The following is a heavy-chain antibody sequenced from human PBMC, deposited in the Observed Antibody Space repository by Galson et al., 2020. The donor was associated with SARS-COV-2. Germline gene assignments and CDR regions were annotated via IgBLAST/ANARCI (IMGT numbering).Heavy chain of an antibody. CDR3: ARDRAGIIWNYVVIGGGMDV. CDR1: GCTFTSYY. D-gene: IGHD1-7*01. V-gene: IGHV1-46*01. Sequence: ASVKVSCKASGCTFTSYYMHWVRQAPGQGLEWMGIINPSGGSTSYAQKFQGRVTMTRDTSTSTVYMELSSLRSEDTAVYYCARDRAGIIWNYVVIGGGMDVWGQGTTVTVSS. CDR2: INPSGGST. J-gene: IGHJ6*02.